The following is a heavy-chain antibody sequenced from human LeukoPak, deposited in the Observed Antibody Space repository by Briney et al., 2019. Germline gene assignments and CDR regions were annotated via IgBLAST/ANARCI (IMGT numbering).Heavy chain of an antibody. D-gene: IGHD1-20*01. CDR1: GFTFDDYG. Sequence: PGGSLRLSCAASGFTFDDYGMSWVRQAPGKGLEWVSGINWNGGSTGYADSVKGRFTISRDNAKNSLYLQMNSLRAEDTALYYCARDSAYNWNDNAFDIWGQGTMVTVSS. CDR2: INWNGGST. J-gene: IGHJ3*02. CDR3: ARDSAYNWNDNAFDI. V-gene: IGHV3-20*04.